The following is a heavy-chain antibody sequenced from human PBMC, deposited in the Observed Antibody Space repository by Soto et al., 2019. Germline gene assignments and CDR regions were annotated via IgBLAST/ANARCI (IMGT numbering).Heavy chain of an antibody. D-gene: IGHD3-22*01. J-gene: IGHJ3*01. CDR1: GLTLSGYA. CDR3: AARTYDSSGFHF. CDR2: ISYDGSRD. Sequence: QVQLVESGGGVVQPGRSLRLSCVASGLTLSGYAMHWVRQAPGKGLEWLTVISYDGSRDYYADSVKGRFTVSRDNSENTLYLQMNSLRLEDTAVYYCAARTYDSSGFHFWGQGTTVTVSS. V-gene: IGHV3-30-3*01.